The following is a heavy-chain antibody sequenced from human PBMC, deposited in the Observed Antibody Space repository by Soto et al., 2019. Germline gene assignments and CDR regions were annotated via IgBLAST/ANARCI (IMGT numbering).Heavy chain of an antibody. Sequence: SETLSLTCTVSGGSISSSSYYWGWIRQPPGKGLEWIGSIYYSGSTYYNPSLKSRVTISVDTSKNQFSLKLSSVTAADTAVYYCASIRRIEVGDSYYYYGMDVWGQGTTVTVSS. J-gene: IGHJ6*02. V-gene: IGHV4-39*01. CDR1: GGSISSSSYY. CDR2: IYYSGST. CDR3: ASIRRIEVGDSYYYYGMDV. D-gene: IGHD1-26*01.